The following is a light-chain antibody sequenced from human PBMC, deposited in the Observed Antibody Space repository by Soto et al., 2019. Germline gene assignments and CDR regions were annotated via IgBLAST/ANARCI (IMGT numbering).Light chain of an antibody. Sequence: DIVMTQSPDSLAVSLGERATINCKSSQSLLAKSYNKNDLAWYQQKPGQPLKLLIHWASTRESGVPDRFSGSGSGTDFTLTIRSLQAEDVAVYYCQQYYSLPRTFGGGTKVEIK. CDR2: WAS. J-gene: IGKJ4*01. V-gene: IGKV4-1*01. CDR3: QQYYSLPRT. CDR1: QSLLAKSYNKND.